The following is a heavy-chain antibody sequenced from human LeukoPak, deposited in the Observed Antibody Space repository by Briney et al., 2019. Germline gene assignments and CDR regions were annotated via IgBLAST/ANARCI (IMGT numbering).Heavy chain of an antibody. CDR1: GFTFDDYA. D-gene: IGHD2-21*01. V-gene: IGHV3-9*01. Sequence: PGGSLRLSCAASGFTFDDYAMHWVRQAPGKGLEWVSGISWNSGSMGYADSVKGRFTISRDNAKNSLYLQMNSLRAEDTAVYYCAKGFVVVVSATQSSWFDPWGQGTLVSVSS. CDR2: ISWNSGSM. CDR3: AKGFVVVVSATQSSWFDP. J-gene: IGHJ5*02.